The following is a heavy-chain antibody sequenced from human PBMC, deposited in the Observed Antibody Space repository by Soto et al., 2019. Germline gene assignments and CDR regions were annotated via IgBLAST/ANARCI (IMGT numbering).Heavy chain of an antibody. CDR3: ARKDVAFDY. D-gene: IGHD5-12*01. CDR1: GFTFKNYS. Sequence: GGSLRLSCAASGFTFKNYSMTWVRQAPGKGLEWVSLIYGSGGSTDYADSVKGRFTISRDNSKNMLYVQMNSLRDEDTAVYYCARKDVAFDYWGQGIPVTVSS. CDR2: IYGSGGST. V-gene: IGHV3-23*01. J-gene: IGHJ4*02.